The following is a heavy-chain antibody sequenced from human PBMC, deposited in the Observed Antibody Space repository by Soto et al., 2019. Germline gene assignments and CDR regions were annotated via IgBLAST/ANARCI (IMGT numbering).Heavy chain of an antibody. CDR3: ATWFGELLDRDAFDI. CDR2: FDPEDGET. J-gene: IGHJ3*02. Sequence: ASVKVSCKVSGYTLTELSMHWVRQAPGKGLEWMGGFDPEDGETIYAQKFQGRVTMTEDTSTDTAYMELSSLRSEDTAVYYCATWFGELLDRDAFDIWGQGTMVTVSS. D-gene: IGHD3-10*01. CDR1: GYTLTELS. V-gene: IGHV1-24*01.